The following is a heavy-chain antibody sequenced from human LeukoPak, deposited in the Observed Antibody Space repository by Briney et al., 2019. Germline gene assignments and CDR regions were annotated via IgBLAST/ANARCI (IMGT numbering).Heavy chain of an antibody. CDR3: ARGGGDYDLLFDY. Sequence: PSETLSLTCTVSGGSISSYYWSWIRQPPGKGLEWIGYIYYSGSTNYNPSLKSRVTISVDTSKNQFSLKLSSVTAADTAVYYCARGGGDYDLLFDYWGQGTLVSVSS. CDR1: GGSISSYY. J-gene: IGHJ4*02. V-gene: IGHV4-59*01. CDR2: IYYSGST. D-gene: IGHD4-17*01.